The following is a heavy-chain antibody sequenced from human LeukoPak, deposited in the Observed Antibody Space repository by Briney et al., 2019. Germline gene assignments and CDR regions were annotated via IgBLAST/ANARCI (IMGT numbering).Heavy chain of an antibody. CDR3: ASGVGATTFDY. Sequence: PGGSLRLSCAASGFTFSSYGMNWVRQAPGKGLEWVAVISYDGSNKYYADSVKGRFTISRDNSKNTLYLQMNSLRAEDTAVYYCASGVGATTFDYWGQGTLVTASS. CDR1: GFTFSSYG. V-gene: IGHV3-30*03. D-gene: IGHD1-26*01. J-gene: IGHJ4*02. CDR2: ISYDGSNK.